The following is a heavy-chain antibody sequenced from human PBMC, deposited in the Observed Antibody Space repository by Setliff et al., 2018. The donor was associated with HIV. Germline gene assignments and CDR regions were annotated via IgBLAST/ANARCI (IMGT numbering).Heavy chain of an antibody. V-gene: IGHV4-31*03. J-gene: IGHJ5*02. CDR1: GVSISTDNYY. CDR3: ARGTKSVWGRWFDP. CDR2: IYYSGST. D-gene: IGHD3-16*01. Sequence: KPSETLSLTCTVSGVSISTDNYYWSWIRQHPGKGLEWIGYIYYSGSTYYNPSLKSRLTISLDTSKNQFSLRLISVTAADTAVYYCARGTKSVWGRWFDPWGQGALVTVSS.